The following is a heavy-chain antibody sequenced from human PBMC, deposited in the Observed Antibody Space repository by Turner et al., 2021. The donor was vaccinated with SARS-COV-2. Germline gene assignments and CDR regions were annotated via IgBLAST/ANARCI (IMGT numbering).Heavy chain of an antibody. V-gene: IGHV3-21*01. CDR3: ARDYHFDY. Sequence: EVQLVVSGGGLVKPGGSLRLSCAASGFPFSSFGMNWVRQAPGKGLEWVSSIISGSTYIYYADSVKGRFTISRDNAKNSLYLQMNSLRAEDTAVYYCARDYHFDYWGQGTLVTVSS. CDR2: IISGSTYI. J-gene: IGHJ4*02. CDR1: GFPFSSFG.